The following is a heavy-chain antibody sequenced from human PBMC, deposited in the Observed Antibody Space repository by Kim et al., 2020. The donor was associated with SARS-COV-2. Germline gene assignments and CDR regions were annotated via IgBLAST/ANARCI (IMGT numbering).Heavy chain of an antibody. J-gene: IGHJ6*03. CDR3: ARLNDGLYYYYYMDV. V-gene: IGHV4-59*01. D-gene: IGHD1-1*01. Sequence: SLQSRVTISVDTSKNQFALKLGSVTAADTAVYYCARLNDGLYYYYYMDVWGKGTTVTVSS.